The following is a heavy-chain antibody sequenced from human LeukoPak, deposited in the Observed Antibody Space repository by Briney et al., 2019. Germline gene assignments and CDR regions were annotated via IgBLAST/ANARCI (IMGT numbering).Heavy chain of an antibody. Sequence: PGGSLRLSCAASGLTFSSYWMSWVRQAPGKGLEWVANIKRDGSEKYYVDSVKGRFTISRDNAKNSLYLQMNSLRAEDTAVYYCAKLGSGLWRSSFDYWGQGALVTVSS. D-gene: IGHD4/OR15-4a*01. CDR2: IKRDGSEK. V-gene: IGHV3-7*01. J-gene: IGHJ4*02. CDR3: AKLGSGLWRSSFDY. CDR1: GLTFSSYW.